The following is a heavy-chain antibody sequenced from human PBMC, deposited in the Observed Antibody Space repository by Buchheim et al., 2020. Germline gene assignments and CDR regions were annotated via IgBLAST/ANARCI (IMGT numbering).Heavy chain of an antibody. CDR3: GRRGSGLNWYDP. Sequence: QLQLQESGPGLVKPSETLSLTCTVSGDSISSGDYYWGWIRQPPGKGLEWLASIYHIGRTYYNPSLKRRVTISVDTSKNQFSLKLISVTAADTAMYYCGRRGSGLNWYDPWGQGTL. CDR1: GDSISSGDYY. J-gene: IGHJ5*02. D-gene: IGHD2-15*01. V-gene: IGHV4-39*01. CDR2: IYHIGRT.